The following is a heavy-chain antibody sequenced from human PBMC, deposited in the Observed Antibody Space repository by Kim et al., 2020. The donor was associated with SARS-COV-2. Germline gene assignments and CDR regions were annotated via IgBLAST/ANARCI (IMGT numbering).Heavy chain of an antibody. CDR3: ARGWWAYYGSGSYYNVNYYYYGMDV. CDR1: GGSFSGYY. Sequence: SETLSLTCAVYGGSFSGYYWSWIRQPPGKGLEWIGEINHSGSTNYNPSLKSRVTISVDTSKNQFSLKLSSVTAADTAVYYCARGWWAYYGSGSYYNVNYYYYGMDVWGQGTTVTVSS. D-gene: IGHD3-10*01. V-gene: IGHV4-34*01. J-gene: IGHJ6*02. CDR2: INHSGST.